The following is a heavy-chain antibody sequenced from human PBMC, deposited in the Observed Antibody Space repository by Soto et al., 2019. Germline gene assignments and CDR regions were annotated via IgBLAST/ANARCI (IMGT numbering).Heavy chain of an antibody. D-gene: IGHD1-26*01. J-gene: IGHJ4*02. CDR2: IDPSDSYT. Sequence: PGESLQISCKGSGYRFTSYWISWVRQMPGKGLEWMGRIDPSDSYTNYSPSFQGHVTISADKSISTAYLQWSSLRASDTAMYYCATTRWDAMIDYWGQGTLVTVSS. V-gene: IGHV5-10-1*01. CDR1: GYRFTSYW. CDR3: ATTRWDAMIDY.